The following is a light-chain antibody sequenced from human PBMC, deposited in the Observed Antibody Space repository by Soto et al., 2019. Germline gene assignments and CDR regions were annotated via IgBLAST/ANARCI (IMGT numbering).Light chain of an antibody. V-gene: IGKV1-17*01. J-gene: IGKJ1*01. CDR1: QAIRND. Sequence: DIHMTQSPSSLSASVGDRVTITCRASQAIRNDLAWYQQKPGRAPKRLIYGSSTLQSGVPLRFSGSGSGTEFTLTISSLQPEDFATYYCLQHNVFPRAFGQGTKVEIK. CDR3: LQHNVFPRA. CDR2: GSS.